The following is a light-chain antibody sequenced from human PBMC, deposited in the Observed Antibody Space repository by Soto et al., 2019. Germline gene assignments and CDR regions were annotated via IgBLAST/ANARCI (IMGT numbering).Light chain of an antibody. V-gene: IGKV1-9*01. CDR2: AAS. J-gene: IGKJ3*01. Sequence: DIQLTQSPSFLSASVGDRVTLTCRASQGISSYLAWYQQKPGQAPKFLIYAASTLQSGVPSRFSGRGAGTEFTLTISSLQPEDFATYYCQQLNSYPFTCGPGTKVDI. CDR3: QQLNSYPFT. CDR1: QGISSY.